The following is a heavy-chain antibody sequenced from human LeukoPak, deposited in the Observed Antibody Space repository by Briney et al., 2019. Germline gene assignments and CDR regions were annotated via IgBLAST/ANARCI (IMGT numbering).Heavy chain of an antibody. CDR1: GFTFSSYS. CDR3: ARDVYYDFWSGVDY. V-gene: IGHV3-21*01. J-gene: IGHJ4*02. CDR2: TSSSSSYI. Sequence: GGSLRLSCAASGFTFSSYSMNWIRQAPGKGLEWVSSTSSSSSYIYYADSVKGRFTISRDNAKNSLYLQMNSPRAEDTAVYYCARDVYYDFWSGVDYWGQGTLVTVSS. D-gene: IGHD3-3*01.